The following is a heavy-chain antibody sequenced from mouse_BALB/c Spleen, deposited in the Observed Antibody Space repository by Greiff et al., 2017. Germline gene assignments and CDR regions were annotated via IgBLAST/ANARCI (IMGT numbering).Heavy chain of an antibody. V-gene: IGHV5-12-1*01. CDR2: ISSGGGST. D-gene: IGHD2-14*01. CDR1: GFAFSSYD. J-gene: IGHJ3*01. CDR3: ARHEKYDGTGFAY. Sequence: EVKLMESGGGLVKPGGSLKLSCAASGFAFSSYDMSWVRQTPEKRLEWVAYISSGGGSTYYPDTVKGRFTISRDNAKNTLYLQMSSLKSEDTAMYYCARHEKYDGTGFAYWGQGTLVTVSA.